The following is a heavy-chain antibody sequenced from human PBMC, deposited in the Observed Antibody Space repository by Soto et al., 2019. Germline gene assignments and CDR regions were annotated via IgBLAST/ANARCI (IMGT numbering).Heavy chain of an antibody. Sequence: PGGSLRLSXVASGFDFSTYAMSWVRQAPGKGLEWVSVIGEGGVSRVYADAVKGRFTISRDNSKNTLYLQMTSLRVDDTAMYYCARDSVTRVSSDIPGMDVWGQGTTVTVSS. V-gene: IGHV3-23*01. CDR1: GFDFSTYA. CDR3: ARDSVTRVSSDIPGMDV. D-gene: IGHD3-10*01. J-gene: IGHJ6*02. CDR2: IGEGGVSR.